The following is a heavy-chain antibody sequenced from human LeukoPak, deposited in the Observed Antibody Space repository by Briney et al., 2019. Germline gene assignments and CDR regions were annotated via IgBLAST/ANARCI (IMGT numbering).Heavy chain of an antibody. V-gene: IGHV4-59*01. CDR3: ARDSPGRDGYDGYYYYYYGMDV. Sequence: SETLSPTCTVSGGSISSYYWSWIRQPPGKGLEWIGYIYYSGSTNYNPSLKSRVTISVDTSKNQFSLKLSSVTAADTAVYYCARDSPGRDGYDGYYYYYYGMDVWGQGTTVTVSS. CDR1: GGSISSYY. CDR2: IYYSGST. J-gene: IGHJ6*02. D-gene: IGHD5-24*01.